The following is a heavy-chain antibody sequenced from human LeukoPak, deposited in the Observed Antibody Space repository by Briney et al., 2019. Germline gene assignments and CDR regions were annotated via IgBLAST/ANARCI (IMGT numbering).Heavy chain of an antibody. CDR2: INSKSDGGTT. V-gene: IGHV3-15*01. J-gene: IGHJ4*02. CDR1: GHTYTNAW. Sequence: GGSLRLSCAVSGHTYTNAWMTWVRQAPGKGLEWVGRINSKSDGGTTDYAAPVKGRFTISRDDSKNTIYLQIISLKTEDTAVFYCATIYSSRSSSRYWGQGTLVTVSS. D-gene: IGHD6-6*01. CDR3: ATIYSSRSSSRY.